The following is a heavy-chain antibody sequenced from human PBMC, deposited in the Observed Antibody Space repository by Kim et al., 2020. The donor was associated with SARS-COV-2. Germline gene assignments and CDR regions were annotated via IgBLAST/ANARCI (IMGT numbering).Heavy chain of an antibody. CDR1: GGSISSSNW. V-gene: IGHV4-4*02. J-gene: IGHJ3*02. D-gene: IGHD1-26*01. Sequence: SETLSLTCAVSGGSISSSNWWSWVRQPPGKGLEWIGEIYHSGSTNYNPSLKSRVTISVDKSKNQFSLKLSSVTAADTAVYYCARGTSGSYHHDAFDIWGQGTMVTVSS. CDR2: IYHSGST. CDR3: ARGTSGSYHHDAFDI.